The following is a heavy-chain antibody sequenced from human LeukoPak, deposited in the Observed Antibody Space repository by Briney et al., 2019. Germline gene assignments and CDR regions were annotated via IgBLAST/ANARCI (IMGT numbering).Heavy chain of an antibody. CDR3: CPYDPFDY. CDR2: ISNSGTTI. Sequence: NAGGSLRLSCAASGIGFSDYYMSWIRQAPGKGLEWLSSISNSGTTIYYADSVKGRFTISRDNSKNTLYLQINSLRAEDTAVYYCCPYDPFDYWGQGTLVTVSS. V-gene: IGHV3-11*01. CDR1: GIGFSDYY. D-gene: IGHD3-22*01. J-gene: IGHJ4*02.